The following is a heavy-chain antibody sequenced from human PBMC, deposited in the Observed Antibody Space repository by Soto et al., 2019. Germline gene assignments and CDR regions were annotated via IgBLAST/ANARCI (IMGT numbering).Heavy chain of an antibody. CDR2: INHSGST. CDR3: ARQYCSSTSCYFDY. V-gene: IGHV4-34*01. Sequence: QVQLQQWGAGLLKPSETLSLTCAVYGGSFSGYYWSWIRQPPGKGLEWIGEINHSGSTNYNPSLMSRVTISVDTSKNQFSLKLSSVTAADTAVYYCARQYCSSTSCYFDYWGQGTLVTVSS. CDR1: GGSFSGYY. J-gene: IGHJ4*02. D-gene: IGHD2-2*01.